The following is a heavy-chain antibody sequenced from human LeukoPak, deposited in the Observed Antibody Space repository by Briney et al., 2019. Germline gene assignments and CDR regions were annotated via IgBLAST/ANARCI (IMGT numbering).Heavy chain of an antibody. Sequence: ASVKVSCKASGYTCTSYAMHWVRQAPGQGLEWMRWITPSGGTNYPQKFQGRVDITRDTSITTAYMDLSRLTSDDTAVYYCARDRYRDGFADFDYWGQGDLVTVSS. CDR2: ITPSGGT. J-gene: IGHJ4*02. CDR3: ARDRYRDGFADFDY. CDR1: GYTCTSYA. V-gene: IGHV1-2*02. D-gene: IGHD5-24*01.